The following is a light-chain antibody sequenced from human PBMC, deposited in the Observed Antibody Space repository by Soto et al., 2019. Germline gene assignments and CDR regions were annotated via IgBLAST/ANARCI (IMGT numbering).Light chain of an antibody. Sequence: QSVRTQPPSVSGAPGQRVTISCTGSSSNIGAGYDVHWYQQLPGIAPKLLIYANNNRPSGVPDRFSGSKSGTSASLAITGLQAEDEADYYCQSYDSSVNYVFGTGTKVTVL. CDR1: SSNIGAGYD. CDR3: QSYDSSVNYV. V-gene: IGLV1-40*01. J-gene: IGLJ1*01. CDR2: ANN.